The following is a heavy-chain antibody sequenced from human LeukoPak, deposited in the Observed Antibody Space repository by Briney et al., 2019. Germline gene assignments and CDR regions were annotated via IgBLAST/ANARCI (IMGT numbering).Heavy chain of an antibody. Sequence: GGSLRLSCAASGFTFNDYTMTWVRQDPGKGLEWVSSITGDCNYIFYADSVKGRFTISRDNAQNSLFLELNSLRGEDTAVYYCARERNFYYYDYWGQGALVTVSS. V-gene: IGHV3-21*01. CDR3: ARERNFYYYDY. CDR1: GFTFNDYT. D-gene: IGHD3-3*01. CDR2: ITGDCNYI. J-gene: IGHJ4*02.